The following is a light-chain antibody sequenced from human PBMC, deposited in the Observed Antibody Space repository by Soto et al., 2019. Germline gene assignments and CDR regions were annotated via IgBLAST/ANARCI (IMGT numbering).Light chain of an antibody. CDR1: CSDVCGYNY. CDR2: DVS. J-gene: IGLJ1*01. Sequence: QSVLTQPRSVSGSPGQSVTISCTGTCSDVCGYNYVSWYQQHPGKAPKLMIYDVSKRPSGVPDRFSGSKSGNTASLTISGLQAEDEADYYCCSYAGSYVFGTGTKVTVL. CDR3: CSYAGSYV. V-gene: IGLV2-11*01.